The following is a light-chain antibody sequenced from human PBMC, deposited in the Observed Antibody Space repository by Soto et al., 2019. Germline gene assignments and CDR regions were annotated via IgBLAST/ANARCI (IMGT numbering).Light chain of an antibody. J-gene: IGKJ1*01. CDR1: QSISDT. Sequence: EIVMTQSPATLSVSPGGRATLSCRASQSISDTLAWYQQKPGQAPRLLIHGASTRATGFPARFSGSGSGTDFTLTISRLEPEDFAVYHCQQYGSSPPWTFGQGTKVDIK. CDR2: GAS. V-gene: IGKV3-15*01. CDR3: QQYGSSPPWT.